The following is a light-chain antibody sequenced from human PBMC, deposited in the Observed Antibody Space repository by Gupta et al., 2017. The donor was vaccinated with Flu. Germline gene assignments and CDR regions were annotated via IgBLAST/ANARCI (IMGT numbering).Light chain of an antibody. CDR1: QSVSTY. CDR2: DAS. V-gene: IGKV3-11*01. J-gene: IGKJ2*01. CDR3: QKRSNWFPYT. Sequence: EIVLTQSPATLSLSPGERATLFCRASQSVSTYLAWYQHKPGQAPRLLIYDASNRATGIPARFSGSGSGTAFTLTISSLEPADFSVYYCQKRSNWFPYTFGQGTRLEI.